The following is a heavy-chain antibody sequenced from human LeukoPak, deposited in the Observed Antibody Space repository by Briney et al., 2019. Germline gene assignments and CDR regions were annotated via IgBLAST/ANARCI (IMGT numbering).Heavy chain of an antibody. V-gene: IGHV4-31*03. CDR3: ARTPIFPTMVTTYYFDS. Sequence: SSQTLSLTCTVSGGSISSGGYYWSWIRQHPGQGPVWIGYIYYRRSTYYNRSLKSRVNISVDTPKNQSSLKLSSVTAADTAVYYCARTPIFPTMVTTYYFDSWGQGTLVTVSS. J-gene: IGHJ4*02. D-gene: IGHD4-17*01. CDR1: GGSISSGGYY. CDR2: IYYRRST.